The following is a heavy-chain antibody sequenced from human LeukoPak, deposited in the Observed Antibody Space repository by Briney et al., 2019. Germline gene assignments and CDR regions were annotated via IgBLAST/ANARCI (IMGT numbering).Heavy chain of an antibody. J-gene: IGHJ5*02. V-gene: IGHV4-39*07. D-gene: IGHD3-9*01. CDR3: ARGGGDQLRYFDWSLPARPQVWFDP. Sequence: PSETLSLTCTVSGGSISSSSYYWGWIRQPPGKGLEWIGSIYYSGSTYYNPSLKSRVTISVDTSKNQFSLKLSSVTAADTAVYYCARGGGDQLRYFDWSLPARPQVWFDPWGQGTLVTVSS. CDR2: IYYSGST. CDR1: GGSISSSSYY.